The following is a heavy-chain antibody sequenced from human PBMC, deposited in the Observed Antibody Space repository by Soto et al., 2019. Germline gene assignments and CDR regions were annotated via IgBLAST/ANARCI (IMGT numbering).Heavy chain of an antibody. D-gene: IGHD2-15*01. V-gene: IGHV1-8*01. CDR3: ARTPYIYCSGGSCYSWNWFDP. CDR1: GYTFTSYD. CDR2: MNPNSGNT. Sequence: GASVKVSCKASGYTFTSYDINWVRPATGQGLEWLGWMNPNSGNTGYAQKFQGRVTMTRNTSISTAYMELSSLRSEDTAVYYCARTPYIYCSGGSCYSWNWFDPWGQGTLVTVSS. J-gene: IGHJ5*02.